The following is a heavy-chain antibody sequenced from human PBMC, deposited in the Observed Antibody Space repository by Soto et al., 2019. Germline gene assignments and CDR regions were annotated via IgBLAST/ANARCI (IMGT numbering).Heavy chain of an antibody. CDR2: TSATTGNT. Sequence: QVQLVQSGAEVKKPGASVKVSCKASGYTFTSYGITWVRQAPGQGLEGMGWTSATTGNTNYAQRLQGRVTMTTDTSTSTAYMELRSLRSDDTAVYYCARVWYDSSGYCSWFDPWGQGTLVTVSS. CDR3: ARVWYDSSGYCSWFDP. J-gene: IGHJ5*02. CDR1: GYTFTSYG. V-gene: IGHV1-18*01. D-gene: IGHD3-22*01.